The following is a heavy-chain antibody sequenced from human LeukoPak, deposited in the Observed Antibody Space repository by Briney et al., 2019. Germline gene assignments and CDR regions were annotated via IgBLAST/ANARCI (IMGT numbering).Heavy chain of an antibody. CDR3: AKGGPEASAGLSWFDP. Sequence: SETLSLTCAVSGGSIGASINSPNWWSWVRQPPGKGLEWIGSIYYSGSTYYNPSLKSRVTISVDTSKNQFSLKLTSVTAADTAVYYCAKGGPEASAGLSWFDPWGQGTLVTVSS. CDR2: IYYSGST. D-gene: IGHD1-14*01. CDR1: GGSIGASINSPNW. V-gene: IGHV4-39*07. J-gene: IGHJ5*02.